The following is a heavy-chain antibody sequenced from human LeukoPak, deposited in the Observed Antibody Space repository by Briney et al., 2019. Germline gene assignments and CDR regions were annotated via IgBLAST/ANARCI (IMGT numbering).Heavy chain of an antibody. Sequence: ASVKVSCKASGYTFTSYYMHWVRQAPGQGLEWMGIINPSGGSTSYAQKFQGRVTMTRDTSTSTVYMELSSLRSEDTAVYYCARSQPLDYYGSGKEVDYWGQGTLVTVSS. CDR3: ARSQPLDYYGSGKEVDY. CDR2: INPSGGST. J-gene: IGHJ4*02. V-gene: IGHV1-46*01. D-gene: IGHD3-10*01. CDR1: GYTFTSYY.